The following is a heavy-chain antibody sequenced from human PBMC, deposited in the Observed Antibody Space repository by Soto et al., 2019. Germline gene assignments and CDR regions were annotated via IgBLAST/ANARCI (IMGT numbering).Heavy chain of an antibody. CDR3: ASVGGYCSGGSCYLSLHYDAFDT. D-gene: IGHD2-15*01. CDR2: MNPNSGNT. V-gene: IGHV1-8*01. J-gene: IGHJ3*02. CDR1: GYTFTSYD. Sequence: GASVKVSCKASGYTFTSYDINWVRQATGQGLEWMGGMNPNSGNTGYAQKFQGIVTMTRNTSISSAYMELSSLRSEDTAVYYCASVGGYCSGGSCYLSLHYDAFDTWGQGTMVTVSS.